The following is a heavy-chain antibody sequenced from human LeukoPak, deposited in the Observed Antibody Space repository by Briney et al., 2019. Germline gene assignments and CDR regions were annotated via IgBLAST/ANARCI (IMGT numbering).Heavy chain of an antibody. V-gene: IGHV1-69*04. CDR3: ARGLDEYYDSGGYYDGDY. J-gene: IGHJ4*02. CDR1: GGTXSDYA. Sequence: SVKVSCKASGGTXSDYAVTWVRQGPGQGLEWMGRIIPILGIANHAQKCQGRVTITADKSTGTAYMELSRLRSEDTAVYYCARGLDEYYDSGGYYDGDYWGQGTLVTVSS. D-gene: IGHD3-22*01. CDR2: IIPILGIA.